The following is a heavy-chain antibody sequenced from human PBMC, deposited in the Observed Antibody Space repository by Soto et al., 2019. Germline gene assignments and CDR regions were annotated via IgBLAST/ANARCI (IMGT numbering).Heavy chain of an antibody. CDR1: GFTFSSYA. V-gene: IGHV3-30*18. CDR2: ISYHGSHN. J-gene: IGHJ4*02. D-gene: IGHD3-3*01. CDR3: AKDRTTIFGVVTYYFDN. Sequence: ESGGGVIQPGKSLRLSCAASGFTFSSYAMHWVRQAPGKGLEWVAFISYHGSHNYYADSVKGRFTISRDNSKNTLSLQMNSLRPEDTAVYFCAKDRTTIFGVVTYYFDNWGQGTLVTVSS.